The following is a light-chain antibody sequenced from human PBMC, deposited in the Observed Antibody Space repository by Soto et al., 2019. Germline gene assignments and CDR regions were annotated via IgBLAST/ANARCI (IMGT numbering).Light chain of an antibody. V-gene: IGLV1-44*01. Sequence: QSVLTQPPSASGTPGQRVTIYCSGSSSNIGSKTVNWYQQLPGTAPKLLIYSNNQRPSGVPDRFSGSKSGTSASLAISGLQSEDEADYYCAAWDDSLNGVVFGVGTKLTVL. CDR3: AAWDDSLNGVV. CDR2: SNN. J-gene: IGLJ2*01. CDR1: SSNIGSKT.